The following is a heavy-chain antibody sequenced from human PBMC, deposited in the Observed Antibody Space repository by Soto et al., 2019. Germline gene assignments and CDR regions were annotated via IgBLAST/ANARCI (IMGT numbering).Heavy chain of an antibody. D-gene: IGHD3-22*01. Sequence: GGSLRLSCAASGFTFSSYSMNWVRQAPGKGLEWVSYISSSSSTIYYADSVKGRFTISRDNAKNSLYLQMNSLRDEDTAVYYCARDKGQATYYYDSYYYYGMDVWGQGTTVTVS. CDR1: GFTFSSYS. CDR2: ISSSSSTI. CDR3: ARDKGQATYYYDSYYYYGMDV. J-gene: IGHJ6*02. V-gene: IGHV3-48*02.